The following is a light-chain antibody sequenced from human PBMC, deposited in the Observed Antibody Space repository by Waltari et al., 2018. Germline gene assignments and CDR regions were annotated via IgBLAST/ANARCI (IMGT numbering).Light chain of an antibody. CDR1: RSNIGIIF. J-gene: IGLJ1*01. CDR3: AAWDDGLNGYV. CDR2: SNS. V-gene: IGLV1-44*01. Sequence: QSVLLQPPSASGTPGQRATISCSGRRSNIGIIFVTWYQQLPGTAPKLLIYSNSQRPSGGPDRFSGSKSGTSASLAISGLQSADEADYYCAAWDDGLNGYVFGIGTTVTVL.